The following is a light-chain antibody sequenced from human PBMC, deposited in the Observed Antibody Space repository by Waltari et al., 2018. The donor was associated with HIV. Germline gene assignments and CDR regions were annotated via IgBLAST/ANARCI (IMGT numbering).Light chain of an antibody. CDR1: SSNIGAGCD. J-gene: IGLJ2*01. CDR2: GNS. Sequence: QSVLTQPPSVSGAPGQRVTISCTGSSSNIGAGCDVHWYQQLPGTAPKLLIYGNSKRPSGGPDRFSGSKSGTSASLAITGLQAEDEADYYCQSYDSSLSSVVFGGGTKLTVL. V-gene: IGLV1-40*01. CDR3: QSYDSSLSSVV.